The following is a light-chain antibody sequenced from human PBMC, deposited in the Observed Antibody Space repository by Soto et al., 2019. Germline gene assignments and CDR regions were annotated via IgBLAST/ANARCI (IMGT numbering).Light chain of an antibody. CDR3: QQSYSTRIT. V-gene: IGKV1-39*01. Sequence: DIQMTQSPSTLSASVGARVTITCRASQSISSYLNWYQQKPGKAPKLLIYAASSLQSGVPSRFSGSGSGTDFTLTISSLQPEDFATYYCQQSYSTRITFGQGTRLENK. CDR2: AAS. J-gene: IGKJ5*01. CDR1: QSISSY.